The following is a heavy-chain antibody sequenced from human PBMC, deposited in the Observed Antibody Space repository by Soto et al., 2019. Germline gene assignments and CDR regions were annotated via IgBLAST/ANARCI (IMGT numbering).Heavy chain of an antibody. CDR1: GFSLTTSGVG. CDR2: IYWDDDK. V-gene: IGHV2-5*02. J-gene: IGHJ4*02. CDR3: AHRVLRTIFGLVTTTAIYFDF. Sequence: QITLNESGPTQVKPRQTLTLTCTFSGFSLTTSGVGVGWIRQSPGKAPEWLALIYWDDDKRYSPSLKSRLTITQDHAKTPVVLTMADLVRADTATYYCAHRVLRTIFGLVTTTAIYFDFWGQGTPVAVSS. D-gene: IGHD3-3*01.